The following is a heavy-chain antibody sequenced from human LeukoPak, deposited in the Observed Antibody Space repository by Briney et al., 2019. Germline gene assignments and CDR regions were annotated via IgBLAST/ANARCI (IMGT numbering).Heavy chain of an antibody. CDR3: ARPAVAGTTIDY. J-gene: IGHJ4*02. V-gene: IGHV4-39*01. CDR1: GGSISSSSYY. Sequence: SETLSLTCTVSGGSISSSSYYWGWIRQPPGKGLEWIGSIYYGGSTYYNPSLKSRVTISVDTSKNQFSLKLSSVTAADTAVYYCARPAVAGTTIDYWGQGTLVTVSS. CDR2: IYYGGST. D-gene: IGHD6-19*01.